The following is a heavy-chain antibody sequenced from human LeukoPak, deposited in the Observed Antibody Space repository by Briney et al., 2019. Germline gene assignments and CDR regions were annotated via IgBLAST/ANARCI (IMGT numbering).Heavy chain of an antibody. CDR1: GGSISSNSYY. CDR3: ARGAVAGYFDY. D-gene: IGHD6-19*01. V-gene: IGHV4-39*07. CDR2: IYHSGST. Sequence: SETLSLTCTVSGGSISSNSYYWGWIRQPPGKGLEWIGSIYHSGSTYYNPSLKSRVTISVDTSKNQFSLKLSSVTAADTAVYYCARGAVAGYFDYWGQGTLVTVSS. J-gene: IGHJ4*02.